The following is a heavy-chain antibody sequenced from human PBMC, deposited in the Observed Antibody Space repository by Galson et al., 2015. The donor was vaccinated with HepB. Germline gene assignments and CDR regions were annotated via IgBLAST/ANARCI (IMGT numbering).Heavy chain of an antibody. CDR3: AHDYGSRTAAPWI. J-gene: IGHJ4*02. V-gene: IGHV3-9*01. Sequence: SLRLSCAASGLTFDAYGMHWVRQVPGAGLEWVSGILWRSGNIGYADSVRGRFTISRDIAKKSLFLQMNSLRPEDTALYYCAHDYGSRTAAPWIWGRGTLVTVSS. CDR2: ILWRSGNI. D-gene: IGHD2-2*01. CDR1: GLTFDAYG.